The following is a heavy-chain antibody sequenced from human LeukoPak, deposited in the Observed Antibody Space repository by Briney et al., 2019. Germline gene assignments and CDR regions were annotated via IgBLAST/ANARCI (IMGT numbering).Heavy chain of an antibody. J-gene: IGHJ6*03. Sequence: SETLSLTCTVSGGSISNYYWSWIRQPPGEGLEWIGYIHYSGSTNYNSSLKSRVTISVDTSKNQFSLKLSSVTAADTAVYYCARVEEGYGSGRRENYYYYYMDVWGKGTTVTISS. V-gene: IGHV4-59*01. CDR3: ARVEEGYGSGRRENYYYYYMDV. CDR2: IHYSGST. D-gene: IGHD3-10*01. CDR1: GGSISNYY.